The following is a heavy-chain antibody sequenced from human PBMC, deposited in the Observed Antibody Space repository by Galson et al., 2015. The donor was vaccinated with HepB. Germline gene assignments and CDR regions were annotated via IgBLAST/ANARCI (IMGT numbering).Heavy chain of an antibody. J-gene: IGHJ4*02. CDR3: AATYYYDSSGNYAPSLKTHDY. CDR2: IDWDDEK. D-gene: IGHD3-22*01. Sequence: PALVTPTQTLTLTCTFSGFSLHTSRFYMSWIRQPPGTALEWLARIDWDDEKDYSTSLQTRLTIPKDASEKQVVLNLTNMDPLDTGTYYCAATYYYDSSGNYAPSLKTHDYWGQGTLINVSS. V-gene: IGHV2-70*11. CDR1: GFSLHTSRFY.